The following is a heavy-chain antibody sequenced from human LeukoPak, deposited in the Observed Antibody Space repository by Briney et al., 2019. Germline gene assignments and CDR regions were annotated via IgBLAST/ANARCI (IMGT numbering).Heavy chain of an antibody. Sequence: SGPTLVNPTQTLTLTCTFSGFSLSTSGVGVGWIRQPPGKALEWLALIYWDDDERYSPSLKSRLTITKDTSKNQVVLTMTNMDPVDTATYYCARSFLIPLVRGVFPTYSWFDPWGQGTLVTVSS. CDR2: IYWDDDE. CDR1: GFSLSTSGVG. D-gene: IGHD3-10*01. CDR3: ARSFLIPLVRGVFPTYSWFDP. V-gene: IGHV2-5*02. J-gene: IGHJ5*02.